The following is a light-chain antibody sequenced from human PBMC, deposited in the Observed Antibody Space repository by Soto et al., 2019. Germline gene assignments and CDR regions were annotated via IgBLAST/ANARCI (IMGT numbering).Light chain of an antibody. CDR3: QSYDSSLSGHVV. CDR2: GNS. CDR1: SSNIGAGYD. V-gene: IGLV1-40*01. J-gene: IGLJ2*01. Sequence: QSVRTQPPSVSGAPGQRVTISCTGSSSNIGAGYDVHWYQQLPGTAPKLLIYGNSNRPSGVPDRFSGSKSGTSASLAITGLQAEDEADHYCQSYDSSLSGHVVFGGGTKLTVL.